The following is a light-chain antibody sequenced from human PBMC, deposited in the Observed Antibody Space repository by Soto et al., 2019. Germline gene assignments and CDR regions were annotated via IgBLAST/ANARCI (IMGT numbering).Light chain of an antibody. Sequence: IQLTQSPSSLSSSVGDRLTLTCRASQGVSSYLAWYQQKPGKAPKLLIYAASTLQSGVPSRFRGSGSGTDFTLTINSLKPEDFETYYCQQLNNYPFTFGQGTRLEIK. CDR1: QGVSSY. CDR3: QQLNNYPFT. V-gene: IGKV1-9*01. CDR2: AAS. J-gene: IGKJ5*01.